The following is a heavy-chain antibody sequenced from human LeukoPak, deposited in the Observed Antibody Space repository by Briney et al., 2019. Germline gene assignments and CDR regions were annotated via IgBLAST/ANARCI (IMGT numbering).Heavy chain of an antibody. Sequence: PGGSLRLSCAASGFTFSSYWMPWVRHAPGKGLVWVSRINSDGSSTSYADSVTGRFTISRDQSKNTLYLQMSSLKPDDTAVYYCAKSPSYTGSYRYFDYWGQGTLVTVSS. CDR1: GFTFSSYW. J-gene: IGHJ4*02. D-gene: IGHD3-16*02. V-gene: IGHV3-74*01. CDR3: AKSPSYTGSYRYFDY. CDR2: INSDGSST.